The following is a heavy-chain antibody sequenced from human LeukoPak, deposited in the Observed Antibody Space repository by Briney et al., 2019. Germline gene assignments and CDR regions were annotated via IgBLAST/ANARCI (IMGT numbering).Heavy chain of an antibody. CDR3: ARGPSTYDFWSGSDY. CDR2: ISAYNGNT. J-gene: IGHJ4*02. V-gene: IGHV1-18*01. CDR1: GYTFTSYG. Sequence: ASVKVSCKASGYTFTSYGISWVRQAPGQGLEWMGWISAYNGNTNYAQKLQSRVTMTTDTSTSTAYMELRSLRSDDTAVYYCARGPSTYDFWSGSDYWGQGTLVTVSS. D-gene: IGHD3-3*01.